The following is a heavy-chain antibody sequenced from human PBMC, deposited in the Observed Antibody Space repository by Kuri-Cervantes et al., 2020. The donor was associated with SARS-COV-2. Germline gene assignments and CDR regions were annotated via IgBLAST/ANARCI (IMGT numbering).Heavy chain of an antibody. D-gene: IGHD3-22*01. Sequence: GESLKISCAASGFTFSSYSMNWVRQAPGKRLEWVSSISSSSSYIYYADSVKGRFTISRDNAKNSLYLQMNSLRAEDTAVYYCATVSDYYDSSGYFLDFDYWGQGTLVTVSS. J-gene: IGHJ4*02. CDR2: ISSSSSYI. V-gene: IGHV3-21*01. CDR3: ATVSDYYDSSGYFLDFDY. CDR1: GFTFSSYS.